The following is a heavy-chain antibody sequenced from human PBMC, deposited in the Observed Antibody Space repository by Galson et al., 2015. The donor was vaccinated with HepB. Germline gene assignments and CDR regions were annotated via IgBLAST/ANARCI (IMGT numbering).Heavy chain of an antibody. CDR2: ISYDGSNK. J-gene: IGHJ2*01. Sequence: SLRLSCAASGFTFSSYDMHWVRQAPGKGLEWVAVISYDGSNKYYADSVKGRFTISRDNSKNTLYLQMNSLRAEDTAVYYCARDLNHCSSTSCYPDWYFDLWGRGTLVTVSS. CDR3: ARDLNHCSSTSCYPDWYFDL. V-gene: IGHV3-30-3*01. D-gene: IGHD2-2*01. CDR1: GFTFSSYD.